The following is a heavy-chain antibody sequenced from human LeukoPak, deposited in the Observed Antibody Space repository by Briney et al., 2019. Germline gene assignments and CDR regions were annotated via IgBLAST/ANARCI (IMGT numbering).Heavy chain of an antibody. Sequence: GGSLRLSCAASGFTFSSFAMNWVRQAPGKGLEWVSAISGSGGSTYYADSVKGRFTISRDNSKNTLYEQMKSLRAEDTAVYYCAKEIKFRAAAGDYFDYWGQGTLVTVSS. V-gene: IGHV3-23*01. CDR2: ISGSGGST. D-gene: IGHD6-13*01. CDR1: GFTFSSFA. J-gene: IGHJ4*02. CDR3: AKEIKFRAAAGDYFDY.